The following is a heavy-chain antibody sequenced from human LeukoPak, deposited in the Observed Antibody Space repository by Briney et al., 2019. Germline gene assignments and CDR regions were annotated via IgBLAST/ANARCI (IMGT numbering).Heavy chain of an antibody. V-gene: IGHV1-46*01. CDR3: ARDQGGWYFDL. CDR2: IDPSGGST. D-gene: IGHD3-16*01. CDR1: GYTFTSYG. J-gene: IGHJ2*01. Sequence: GASVKVSCKASGYTFTSYGISWVRQAPGQGLEWMGIIDPSGGSTSYAQKFQGRVTMTRDMSTSTVYMELSSLRSEDTAVYYCARDQGGWYFDLWGRGTLVTVSS.